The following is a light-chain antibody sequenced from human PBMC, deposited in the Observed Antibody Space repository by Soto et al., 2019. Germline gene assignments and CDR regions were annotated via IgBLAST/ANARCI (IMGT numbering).Light chain of an antibody. CDR3: QAYDSSLSRV. Sequence: QSVLTQPPSVSGAPGQRVTISCTGSSSNIGAGYDVHWYQQLPGTAPKLLIYGNSNRPSGVPDRFSGSQSGTSASLAITGLQAQDVAVYYCQAYDSSLSRVFGGGTKLTVL. V-gene: IGLV1-40*01. CDR2: GNS. J-gene: IGLJ2*01. CDR1: SSNIGAGYD.